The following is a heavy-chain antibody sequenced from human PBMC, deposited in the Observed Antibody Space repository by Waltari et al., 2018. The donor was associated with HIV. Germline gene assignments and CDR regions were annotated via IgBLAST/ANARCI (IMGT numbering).Heavy chain of an antibody. CDR3: ARGGYYDFWSGYVNWFDP. D-gene: IGHD3-3*01. Sequence: QVQLQQWGAGLLKPSETLSLTCAVYGESFSGYYWSWIRQPPGKGLEWIGEINHSGSTNYNPSLKSRVTISVDTSKNQFSLKVSSVTAADTAVYYCARGGYYDFWSGYVNWFDPWGQGTLVTVSS. CDR2: INHSGST. V-gene: IGHV4-34*01. CDR1: GESFSGYY. J-gene: IGHJ5*02.